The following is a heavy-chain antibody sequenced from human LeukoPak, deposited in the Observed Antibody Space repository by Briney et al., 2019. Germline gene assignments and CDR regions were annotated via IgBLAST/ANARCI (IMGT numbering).Heavy chain of an antibody. CDR3: ARDLEGDYDFWSGCQRNWFDP. D-gene: IGHD3-3*01. CDR2: ISAYNVNT. CDR1: GYTFTSYG. Sequence: ASVKVSCKASGYTFTSYGISWVRQAPGQGLEWMGWISAYNVNTNYAQKLQGRVTMTTDTSTSTAYMELRSLRSDDTAVYYCARDLEGDYDFWSGCQRNWFDPWGQGTLVTVSS. J-gene: IGHJ5*02. V-gene: IGHV1-18*01.